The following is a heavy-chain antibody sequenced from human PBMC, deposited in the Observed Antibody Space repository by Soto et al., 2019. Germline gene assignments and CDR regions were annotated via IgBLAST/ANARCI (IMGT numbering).Heavy chain of an antibody. J-gene: IGHJ6*02. V-gene: IGHV1-18*04. CDR2: ISGYNGNT. CDR1: GYTFSGYS. CDR3: ARDVFCGGAPACPDMDV. Sequence: ASVKVSCKASGYTFSGYSITWVRQAPGQGLEWMGRISGYNGNTNYARTLRGRLTLTTDTSTSTAYMELRSLTSDDTAVYYCARDVFCGGAPACPDMDVWGQGTTVTVS. D-gene: IGHD2-21*01.